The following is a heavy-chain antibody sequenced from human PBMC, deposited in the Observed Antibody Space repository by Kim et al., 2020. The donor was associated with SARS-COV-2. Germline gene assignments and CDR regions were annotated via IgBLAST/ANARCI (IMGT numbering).Heavy chain of an antibody. Sequence: GGSLRLSCAASGFTFGDYAMHLVRQAPGKGLEWVSGISWNSGSIGYADSVKGRFTISRDNAKNSLYLQMNSLRAEDTALYYCAKDISSGRYGAFDIWGQG. CDR3: AKDISSGRYGAFDI. V-gene: IGHV3-9*01. CDR2: ISWNSGSI. CDR1: GFTFGDYA. D-gene: IGHD1-26*01. J-gene: IGHJ3*02.